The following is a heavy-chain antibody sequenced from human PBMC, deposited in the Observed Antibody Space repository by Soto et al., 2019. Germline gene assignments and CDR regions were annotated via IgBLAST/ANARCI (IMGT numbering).Heavy chain of an antibody. Sequence: PSETLSLTCAVYGGSFSSNYMSWVRQPPGKGLEWIAYIYYSGSTNYNPSLKSRVTISVDTSKNHFSLKLSSVTAADTAMYYCARHLEVAGNDAFDIWGQGTMVTVSS. CDR1: GGSFSSNY. J-gene: IGHJ3*02. CDR2: IYYSGST. V-gene: IGHV4-59*08. D-gene: IGHD6-19*01. CDR3: ARHLEVAGNDAFDI.